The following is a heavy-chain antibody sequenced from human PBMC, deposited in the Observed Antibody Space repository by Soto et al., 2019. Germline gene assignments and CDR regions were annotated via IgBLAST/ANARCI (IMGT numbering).Heavy chain of an antibody. V-gene: IGHV1-18*01. CDR1: GYIFSNYG. J-gene: IGHJ1*01. Sequence: GASVKVSCKASGYIFSNYGISGVRPAPGQGLEWMGWISTYNANTYYAQKFQGRVTMTTDTSTSTAYMELRSLRSDDTAVFYCARERDGSSWSSAESLHYWGQGTLVTVSS. CDR2: ISTYNANT. CDR3: ARERDGSSWSSAESLHY. D-gene: IGHD6-13*01.